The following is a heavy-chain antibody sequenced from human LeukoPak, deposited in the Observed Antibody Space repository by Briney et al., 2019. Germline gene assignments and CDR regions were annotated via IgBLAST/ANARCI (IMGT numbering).Heavy chain of an antibody. CDR1: GGFISSSSYY. CDR2: IYYSGST. D-gene: IGHD2-21*01. CDR3: ARVISTQVDY. Sequence: KPSETLSLTCTVSGGFISSSSYYWGWIRQPPGKGLEWIGSIYYSGSTYYNPSLKSRVTISVDTSKNQFSLKLSSVTAADTAVYYCARVISTQVDYWGQGTLVTVSS. V-gene: IGHV4-39*07. J-gene: IGHJ4*02.